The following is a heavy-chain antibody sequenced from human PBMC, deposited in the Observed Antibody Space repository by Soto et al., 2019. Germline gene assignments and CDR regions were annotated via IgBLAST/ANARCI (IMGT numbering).Heavy chain of an antibody. Sequence: PGGSLRLSCAASGFTFSSHDMHWVRQATGKGLEWVSAIGTAGDTYYPGSVKGRFTISRENAKNSLYLQMNSLRAGDTAVYYCARDRYCTNGVCPHDYYYGMDVWGQGTTVTVSS. CDR3: ARDRYCTNGVCPHDYYYGMDV. CDR1: GFTFSSHD. J-gene: IGHJ6*02. D-gene: IGHD2-8*01. V-gene: IGHV3-13*01. CDR2: IGTAGDT.